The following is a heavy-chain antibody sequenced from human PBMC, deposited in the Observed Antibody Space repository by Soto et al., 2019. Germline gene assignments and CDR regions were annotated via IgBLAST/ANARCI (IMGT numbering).Heavy chain of an antibody. CDR3: ARLPKGSLVTA. CDR1: GFRFSDHS. CDR2: ISSCSDDI. D-gene: IGHD2-21*02. V-gene: IGHV3-48*02. J-gene: IGHJ4*01. Sequence: AQLVESGGGLVYPGGSLRLSCVASGFRFSDHSMNWVRQAPGKGLQWVSYISSCSDDIYYADSVNGRFTVSRDNAKNTLFLQMNSLRDDDSAIYYCARLPKGSLVTAWGQGSRVTVSS.